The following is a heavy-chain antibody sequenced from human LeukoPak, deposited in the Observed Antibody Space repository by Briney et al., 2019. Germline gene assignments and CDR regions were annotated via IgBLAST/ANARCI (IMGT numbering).Heavy chain of an antibody. D-gene: IGHD2-2*01. CDR1: GYTLTGYF. V-gene: IGHV1-2*02. CDR3: ASSYIVVVPAAMGFDP. J-gene: IGHJ5*02. CDR2: FNPNSGGT. Sequence: ASVKVSCKASGYTLTGYFLHWVGRAPGKGLEGRGGFNPNSGGTNYAQKFQGRVTMTRDTSISTAYMELSRLRSDDTAVYYCASSYIVVVPAAMGFDPWGQGTLVTVSS.